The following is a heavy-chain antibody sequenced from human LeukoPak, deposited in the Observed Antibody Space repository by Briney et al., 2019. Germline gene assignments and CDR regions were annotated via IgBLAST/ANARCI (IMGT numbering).Heavy chain of an antibody. J-gene: IGHJ4*02. Sequence: GGSLRLSCAASGFTFSSYAMSWVRQAPGKGLEWVSAISGSGGSTYYADSVKGRFTISRDNSKNTLYLQMNSLRAEDTAFYYCAKEGDIAVAGSLDYWGQGTLVTVSS. CDR3: AKEGDIAVAGSLDY. V-gene: IGHV3-23*01. CDR2: ISGSGGST. CDR1: GFTFSSYA. D-gene: IGHD6-19*01.